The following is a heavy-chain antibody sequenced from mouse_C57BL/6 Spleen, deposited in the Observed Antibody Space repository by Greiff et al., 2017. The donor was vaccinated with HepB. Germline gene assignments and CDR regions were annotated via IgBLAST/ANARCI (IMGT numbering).Heavy chain of an antibody. CDR2: INPYNGGT. D-gene: IGHD1-1*01. CDR1: GYTFTDYY. J-gene: IGHJ4*01. CDR3: ARTHFTTVVATKAMDY. V-gene: IGHV1-19*01. Sequence: VQLKQSGPVLVKPGASVKMSCKASGYTFTDYYMNWVKQSHGKSLEWIGVINPYNGGTSYNQKFKGKATLTVDKSSSTAYMELNSLTSEDSAVYYCARTHFTTVVATKAMDYWGQGTSVTVSS.